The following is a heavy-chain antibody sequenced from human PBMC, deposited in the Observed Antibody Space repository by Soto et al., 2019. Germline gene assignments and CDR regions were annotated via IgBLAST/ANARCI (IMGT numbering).Heavy chain of an antibody. Sequence: ASVKVSCKAFGYTFTGYYMHWVRQAPGQGLEWMGWINPKRGGTNYAQKFQGWVTMTRDTSISTAYMALSRLRSDDTAVYFCARDLGGISMEGDDAFDIWGQGTMVTVSS. CDR1: GYTFTGYY. CDR3: ARDLGGISMEGDDAFDI. D-gene: IGHD3-10*01. CDR2: INPKRGGT. V-gene: IGHV1-2*04. J-gene: IGHJ3*02.